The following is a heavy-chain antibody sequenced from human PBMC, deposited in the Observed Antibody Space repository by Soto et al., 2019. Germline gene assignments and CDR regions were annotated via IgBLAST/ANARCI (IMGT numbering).Heavy chain of an antibody. J-gene: IGHJ4*02. CDR1: GGSFSGYY. Sequence: QVQLQQWGAGLLKPSETLSLTCAVYGGSFSGYYWCWIRQPPGKGLEWIGEINHSGSTNYNPSLKSRVTISVDTSKNQFSLKLSSVTAADTAVYYCARVRVGWGWQSSSTFDYWGQGTLVTVSS. CDR3: ARVRVGWGWQSSSTFDY. CDR2: INHSGST. V-gene: IGHV4-34*01. D-gene: IGHD6-19*01.